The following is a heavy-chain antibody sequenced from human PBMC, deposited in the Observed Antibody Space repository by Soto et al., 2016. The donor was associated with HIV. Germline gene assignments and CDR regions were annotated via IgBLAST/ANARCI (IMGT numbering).Heavy chain of an antibody. CDR2: ISGSGGTT. D-gene: IGHD4-17*01. Sequence: EVQLLESGGDLVQSGRSLRLSCAASGSTFNIHAMSWVRQTPGKGLEWVSTISGSGGTTYYADYVRGRFTISRDNSKNILYLQMNSLRADDTALYYCATSRTTVTRTRGYYFDYWGQGALVIVSS. CDR3: ATSRTTVTRTRGYYFDY. V-gene: IGHV3-23*01. CDR1: GSTFNIHA. J-gene: IGHJ4*02.